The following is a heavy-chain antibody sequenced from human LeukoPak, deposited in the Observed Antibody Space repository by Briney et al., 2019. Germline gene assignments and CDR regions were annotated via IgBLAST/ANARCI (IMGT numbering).Heavy chain of an antibody. CDR2: IIPIFGTA. D-gene: IGHD3-22*01. Sequence: GASVRVSCKASGGTLSSYAISWVRQAPGQGREWMGGIIPIFGTANYAQKFQGRVTITTDESTSTAYMELSSLRSEDTAVYYCARAYYYDSSVGFDYWGQGTLVTVSS. CDR1: GGTLSSYA. J-gene: IGHJ4*02. CDR3: ARAYYYDSSVGFDY. V-gene: IGHV1-69*05.